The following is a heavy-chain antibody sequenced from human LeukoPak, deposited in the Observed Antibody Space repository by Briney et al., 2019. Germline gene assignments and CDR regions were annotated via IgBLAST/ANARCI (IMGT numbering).Heavy chain of an antibody. CDR3: ARRPTYDSSGYCLDDAFDI. CDR1: GGPISIYY. V-gene: IGHV4-59*01. D-gene: IGHD3-22*01. J-gene: IGHJ3*02. CDR2: IYYSGST. Sequence: PSETLSLTCTVSGGPISIYYWSWLRQPPGKGLEWIGSIYYSGSTNYNPSLKSRVTISVDTSKNQFSLKLSSVTAADTAVYYCARRPTYDSSGYCLDDAFDIWGQGTMVTVSS.